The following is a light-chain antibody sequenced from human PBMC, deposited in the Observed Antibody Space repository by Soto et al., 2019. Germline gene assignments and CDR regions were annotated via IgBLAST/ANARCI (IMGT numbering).Light chain of an antibody. Sequence: QSVLTRPASVSVSPGQSITISCTGTSSDVGGYNYVSWYQQYPGEAPKLIVYEVTNRPPGVSNRFSGSKSGNTASLTISGLQAEDEADYYCSSYTSSSTLDVFGTGTKVTVL. J-gene: IGLJ1*01. CDR3: SSYTSSSTLDV. V-gene: IGLV2-14*01. CDR1: SSDVGGYNY. CDR2: EVT.